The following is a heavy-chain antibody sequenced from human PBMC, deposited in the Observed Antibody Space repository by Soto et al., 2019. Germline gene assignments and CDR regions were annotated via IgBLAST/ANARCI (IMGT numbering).Heavy chain of an antibody. CDR2: IYYSGST. V-gene: IGHV4-39*01. CDR3: AKLWATVTKRALDI. CDR1: GGSISSSSYY. J-gene: IGHJ3*02. D-gene: IGHD4-17*01. Sequence: SETLSLTCTVSGGSISSSSYYWGWIRQPPGKGLEWIGSIYYSGSTYYNPSLKSRVTISVDTSKNQFSLKLSSVTAADTAVYYCAKLWATVTKRALDIWGQGTMVTVSS.